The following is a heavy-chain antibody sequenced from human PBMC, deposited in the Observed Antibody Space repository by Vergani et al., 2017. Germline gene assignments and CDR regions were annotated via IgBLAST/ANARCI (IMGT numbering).Heavy chain of an antibody. V-gene: IGHV4-39*01. J-gene: IGHJ4*02. Sequence: QVQRQESGPGLVKPSETLSLTCTVSGDSVISTDYHWGWIRQPPGKGLEWIGSMDYSGSTSYNPSLESRISISFATPKNQFSLRLTSVTAADTAVYYCASKRGACRAAYCHSYDFWGPGTLVGVSS. D-gene: IGHD2-15*01. CDR3: ASKRGACRAAYCHSYDF. CDR1: GDSVISTDYH. CDR2: MDYSGST.